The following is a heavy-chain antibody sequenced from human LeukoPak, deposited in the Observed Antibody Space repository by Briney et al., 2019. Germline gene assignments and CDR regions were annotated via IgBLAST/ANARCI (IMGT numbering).Heavy chain of an antibody. Sequence: GGSLRLSCAASGFTFSDYYMSWIRQAPGKGLEWVANIKQDGSEKYYVDSVKGRFTISRDNAKNSLYLQMNSLRAEDTAVYYCVKGGSGWYPGFEYWGQGALVTVSS. D-gene: IGHD6-19*01. J-gene: IGHJ4*02. V-gene: IGHV3-7*03. CDR2: IKQDGSEK. CDR1: GFTFSDYY. CDR3: VKGGSGWYPGFEY.